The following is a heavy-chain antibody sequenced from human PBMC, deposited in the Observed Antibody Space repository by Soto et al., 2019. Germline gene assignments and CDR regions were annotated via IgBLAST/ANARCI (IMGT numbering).Heavy chain of an antibody. V-gene: IGHV1-18*01. D-gene: IGHD3-3*01. J-gene: IGHJ6*02. CDR3: ARLLDFWSGSYSYGMDV. CDR1: GYTFTSYG. Sequence: ASVKVSCKASGYTFTSYGISWVRQAPGQGLEWMGWISAYNGNTNYAQKLQGRVTMTTDTSTNTAYMELRSLRSDDTAVYYCARLLDFWSGSYSYGMDVWAQGTTVTVSS. CDR2: ISAYNGNT.